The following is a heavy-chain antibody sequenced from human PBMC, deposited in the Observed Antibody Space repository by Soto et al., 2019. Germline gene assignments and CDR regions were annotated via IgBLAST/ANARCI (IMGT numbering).Heavy chain of an antibody. CDR2: ISSSSSYI. CDR1: GFTFSSYS. CDR3: ARDGTGPYSSPEHWFDP. V-gene: IGHV3-21*01. J-gene: IGHJ5*02. Sequence: SGGSLRLSCAASGFTFSSYSMNWVRQAPGKGLEWVSSISSSSSYIYYADSVKGRFTISRDNAKNSLYLQMNSLRAEDTAVYYCARDGTGPYSSPEHWFDPWGQGTLVTVSS. D-gene: IGHD6-13*01.